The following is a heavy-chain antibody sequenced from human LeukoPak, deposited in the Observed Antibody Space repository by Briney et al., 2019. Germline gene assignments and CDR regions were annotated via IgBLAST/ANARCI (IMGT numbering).Heavy chain of an antibody. D-gene: IGHD3-10*01. V-gene: IGHV3-15*01. Sequence: PGGSLRLSCAASGFTFSNAWMSWVRQAAGKGLEWVGRIKSKIDGGTIDYAAPVKGRFTISRDDSKNTLFLQMNSLKTEDTAVYYCTTAFTMLSYWGHGTLVTVSS. J-gene: IGHJ4*01. CDR3: TTAFTMLSY. CDR2: IKSKIDGGTI. CDR1: GFTFSNAW.